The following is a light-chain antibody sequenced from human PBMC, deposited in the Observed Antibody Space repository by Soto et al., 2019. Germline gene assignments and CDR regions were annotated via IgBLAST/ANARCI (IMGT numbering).Light chain of an antibody. J-gene: IGLJ2*01. CDR1: NIGSKS. CDR3: QVWDSSSDHPRVV. V-gene: IGLV3-21*04. Sequence: YELTQPPSVSVAPGKTARITCGGNNIGSKSVHWYQQKPGQAPVLVIYYDSDRPSGIPERFSGSNSGNTATLTISRVEAGDEADYYCQVWDSSSDHPRVVFGGGTKLTVL. CDR2: YDS.